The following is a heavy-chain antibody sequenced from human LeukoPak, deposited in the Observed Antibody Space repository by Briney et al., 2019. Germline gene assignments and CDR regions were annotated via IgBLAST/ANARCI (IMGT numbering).Heavy chain of an antibody. CDR3: ARLFRNYYDNSGRGPLDY. J-gene: IGHJ4*02. V-gene: IGHV5-51*01. Sequence: GESLKISGKGSGYSFTDYWIGWVRQMPGKGLDWMGIIYPGDSNLRYNPSFQGQVTISANRPISTAYPQCTTLKASDTAMYYCARLFRNYYDNSGRGPLDYWGQGTLVTVSS. CDR1: GYSFTDYW. CDR2: IYPGDSNL. D-gene: IGHD3-22*01.